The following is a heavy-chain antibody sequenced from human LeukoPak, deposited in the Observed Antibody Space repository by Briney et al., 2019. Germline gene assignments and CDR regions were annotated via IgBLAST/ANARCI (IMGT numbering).Heavy chain of an antibody. CDR2: IIPIFGIA. J-gene: IGHJ5*02. Sequence: SVKVSCKASGVTFSRYAISWVLQAPGQRLECMGRIIPIFGIAKYAKKFQGRVTITADKSTSTAYMELSSLRSEDTAVYYCARGGRSTSTSSLNWFDPWGQGNLVTVSS. CDR3: ARGGRSTSTSSLNWFDP. CDR1: GVTFSRYA. V-gene: IGHV1-69*04. D-gene: IGHD2-2*01.